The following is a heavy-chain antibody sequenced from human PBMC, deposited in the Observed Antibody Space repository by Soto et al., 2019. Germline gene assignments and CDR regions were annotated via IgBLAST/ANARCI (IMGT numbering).Heavy chain of an antibody. CDR1: GFTFDDFA. D-gene: IGHD5-12*01. J-gene: IGHJ5*02. CDR2: VSWNSARV. Sequence: EMQLVESGGGWVQPGKSLRLSCVTSGFTFDDFALHWVRQAPGKGLEWVSTVSWNSARVAYADSVKGRFTISRDNAKNALYLHLNSLSAEDTALYYCAKGGGGYDFNNWFDPWGQGTLVTVSS. CDR3: AKGGGGYDFNNWFDP. V-gene: IGHV3-9*01.